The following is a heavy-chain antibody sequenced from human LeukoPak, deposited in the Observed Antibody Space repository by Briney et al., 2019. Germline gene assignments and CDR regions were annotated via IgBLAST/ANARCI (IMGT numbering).Heavy chain of an antibody. J-gene: IGHJ4*02. V-gene: IGHV3-20*04. CDR3: AKDLGLRLRLRELSFVY. D-gene: IGHD3-16*02. CDR1: GFSFDDYG. CDR2: INWNGGST. Sequence: AGSLRLSCAASGFSFDDYGMRWVLQAPGKGLEGVSGINWNGGSTGYADSVKGRFTISRDNAKNSLYLQMNSLRAAVTAVYYAAKDLGLRLRLRELSFVYWGQGTLVTVSS.